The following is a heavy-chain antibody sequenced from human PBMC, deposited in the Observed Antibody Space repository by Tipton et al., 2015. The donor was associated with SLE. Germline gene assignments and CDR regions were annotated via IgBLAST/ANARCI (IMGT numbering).Heavy chain of an antibody. J-gene: IGHJ2*01. CDR2: TWADGTNE. CDR1: GFTFSSYG. Sequence: SGFTFSSYGMHWVRQAPGKGLEWVAVTWADGTNEHYADSVKGRYTISRDNSANTLYLEMSSLRAEDTALYYCATSASSSSWSDWYFDLWGRGTLVTVSS. V-gene: IGHV3-33*03. D-gene: IGHD6-13*01. CDR3: ATSASSSSWSDWYFDL.